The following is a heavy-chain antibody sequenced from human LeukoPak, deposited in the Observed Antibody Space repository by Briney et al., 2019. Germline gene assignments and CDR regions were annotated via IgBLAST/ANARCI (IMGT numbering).Heavy chain of an antibody. V-gene: IGHV3-23*01. J-gene: IGHJ5*02. CDR1: GFTFSRYA. CDR3: AKVSAIVVVPAARFDP. Sequence: PGGSLRLSCAASGFTFSRYAMSWVRQAPGKGLEWVSAISGSGGSTYYADSVKGRFTISRDNSKNTLYLQMNSLRAEDTAVYYCAKVSAIVVVPAARFDPWGQGTLVTVSS. CDR2: ISGSGGST. D-gene: IGHD2-2*01.